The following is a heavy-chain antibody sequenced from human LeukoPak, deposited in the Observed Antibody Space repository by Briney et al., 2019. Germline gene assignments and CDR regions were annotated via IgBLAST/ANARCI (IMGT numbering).Heavy chain of an antibody. J-gene: IGHJ4*02. V-gene: IGHV4-59*12. CDR1: GGSMSSYY. CDR3: ARLVAATGNFDY. CDR2: IYHSGST. D-gene: IGHD6-13*01. Sequence: SETLSLTCTVSGGSMSSYYWSWIRQPPGKGLEWIGYIYHSGSTYYNPSLKSRVTISVDRSKNQFSLKLSSVTAADTAVYYCARLVAATGNFDYWGQGTLVTVSS.